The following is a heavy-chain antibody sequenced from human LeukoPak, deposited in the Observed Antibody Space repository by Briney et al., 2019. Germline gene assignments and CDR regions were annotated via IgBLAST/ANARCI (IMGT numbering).Heavy chain of an antibody. CDR1: GGSLNPFY. CDR2: ISYSGST. J-gene: IGHJ6*03. D-gene: IGHD4-11*01. Sequence: SETLSLTCTVSGGSLNPFYWGWIRQPPGKGLEWIGYISYSGSTNYNPSLKSRVTISVEAPKNQFSLEVASVTAADTSVYYCARLQSVTHDYNHYIGGFYYMDVWGKGTTVTVSS. CDR3: ARLQSVTHDYNHYIGGFYYMDV. V-gene: IGHV4-59*08.